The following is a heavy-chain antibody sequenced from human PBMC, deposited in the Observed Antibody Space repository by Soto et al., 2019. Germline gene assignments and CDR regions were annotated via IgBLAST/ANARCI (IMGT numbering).Heavy chain of an antibody. CDR2: ISPINGNT. D-gene: IGHD5-18*01. CDR3: ARSWLWTDNPDA. Sequence: QVQLVQSGAEVKKPGASVKVSCTASGYTCIERGISWVRQAPGQGLEWMGWISPINGNTNYAQRLQGRVSLTTDTSTNTAYMELRSLRSDDTAVYYCARSWLWTDNPDAWGQGTLVTVSS. J-gene: IGHJ5*02. V-gene: IGHV1-18*01. CDR1: GYTCIERG.